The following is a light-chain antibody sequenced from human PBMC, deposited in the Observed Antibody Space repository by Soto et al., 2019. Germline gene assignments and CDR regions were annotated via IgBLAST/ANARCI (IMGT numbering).Light chain of an antibody. CDR2: TAS. Sequence: IVLTQSPATLSVSPGERVTLSCRASQSVSSNLAWYQQRPGQAPRLLIFTASSRATGTPDRFSGSGSGTDFTLTISRLEPEDFAVYYCQLYGSSPPYIFGPGTKVDIK. CDR1: QSVSSN. J-gene: IGKJ2*01. CDR3: QLYGSSPPYI. V-gene: IGKV3-20*01.